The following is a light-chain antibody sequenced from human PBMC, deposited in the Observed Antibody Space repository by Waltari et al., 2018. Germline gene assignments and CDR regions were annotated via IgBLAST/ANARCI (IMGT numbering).Light chain of an antibody. CDR3: QQHGTLPAT. CDR1: QRVGNSI. Sequence: EIVLTQSPGTASLSPGERVTLSCRASQRVGNSILALYQQKPGQAPRFVIYRASRRATGIPDRFSGSGSGTDFSLTISRLEPEDFAVYYCQQHGTLPATFGQGTKVEIK. V-gene: IGKV3-20*01. CDR2: RAS. J-gene: IGKJ1*01.